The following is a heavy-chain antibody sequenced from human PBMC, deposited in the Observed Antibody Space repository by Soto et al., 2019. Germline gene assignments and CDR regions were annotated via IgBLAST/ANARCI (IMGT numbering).Heavy chain of an antibody. D-gene: IGHD3-10*01. J-gene: IGHJ4*02. V-gene: IGHV3-23*01. CDR3: AKKVNSGPGSQYFDY. CDR2: FRSGGDDGTT. CDR1: GFTFSSYS. Sequence: RLSCVASGFTFSSYSMSWVRQAPGKGLEWVSGFRSGGDDGTTYYADSVKGRFTISRDNSKNTLFLQMNSLRAEDTAIYYCAKKVNSGPGSQYFDYWGQGTLVTVSS.